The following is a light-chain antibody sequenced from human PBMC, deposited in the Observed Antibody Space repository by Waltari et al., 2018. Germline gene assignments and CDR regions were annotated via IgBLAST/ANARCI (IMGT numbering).Light chain of an antibody. CDR1: QGISTY. V-gene: IGKV1-17*01. CDR3: LQDNSNPPT. CDR2: AAS. J-gene: IGKJ1*01. Sequence: DIQMTQSPSSLSASAGDRVTITCRASQGISTYLNWYQQKPGKAPKRLIYAASSLESGVPSRFSGSGYGTDFTRNISSLQPEDFATYYCLQDNSNPPTFGKGTKVEIK.